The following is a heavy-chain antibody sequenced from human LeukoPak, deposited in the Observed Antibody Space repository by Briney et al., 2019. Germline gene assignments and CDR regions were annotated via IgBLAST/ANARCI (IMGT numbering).Heavy chain of an antibody. CDR3: ARQEVRGILLFYYGMDV. CDR1: GGSISSSNW. D-gene: IGHD3-10*01. V-gene: IGHV4-4*02. CDR2: IYHSGST. Sequence: PSGTLSLTCAVSGGSISSSNWWSWARQPPGQGLEWIGEIYHSGSTNYNPSLKSRVTISVDKSKNQFSLKLSSVTAADTAVYYCARQEVRGILLFYYGMDVWGQGTTVTVSS. J-gene: IGHJ6*02.